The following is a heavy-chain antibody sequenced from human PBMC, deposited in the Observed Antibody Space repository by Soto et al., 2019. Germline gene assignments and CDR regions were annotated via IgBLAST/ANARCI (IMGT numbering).Heavy chain of an antibody. V-gene: IGHV3-30-3*01. Sequence: QVQLVQSGGGVVQPGRSLRLSCAASGFRFTDYTMHWVRQAPGKGLEWVARISSDGGNKYYADSVKGRFTISRDNSMNAVFLQMNSLSTEDTAVYYCATQIAIGYWGQGTLVTVS. CDR1: GFRFTDYT. D-gene: IGHD3-22*01. CDR2: ISSDGGNK. CDR3: ATQIAIGY. J-gene: IGHJ1*01.